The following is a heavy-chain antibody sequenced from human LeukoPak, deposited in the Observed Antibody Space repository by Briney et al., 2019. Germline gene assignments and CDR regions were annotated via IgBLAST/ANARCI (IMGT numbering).Heavy chain of an antibody. D-gene: IGHD3-9*01. CDR1: GGSISSYY. CDR3: ARISLTGYAPISGYFDY. V-gene: IGHV4-4*07. Sequence: SETLSLTCTVSGGSISSYYWSWIRQPAGKGLEWIGRIYTSGSTNYNPSLKSRVTISVDTSKNQFSLKLSSVTAADTAVYYCARISLTGYAPISGYFDYWGQGTLVTVSS. J-gene: IGHJ4*02. CDR2: IYTSGST.